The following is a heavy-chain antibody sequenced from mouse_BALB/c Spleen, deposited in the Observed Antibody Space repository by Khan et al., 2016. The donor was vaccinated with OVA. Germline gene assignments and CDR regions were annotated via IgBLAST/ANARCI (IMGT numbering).Heavy chain of an antibody. D-gene: IGHD1-1*01. CDR2: ISYSGST. J-gene: IGHJ4*01. CDR1: GYSITSGYA. CDR3: ARKNYYGYAMDY. V-gene: IGHV3-2*02. Sequence: VQLKQSGPGLVKPSQSLSLTCTVTGYSITSGYAWNWIRQFPGNKLEWMGYISYSGSTSYNPSLRSRISITRDTSKNQFFLQLNSVTTEDTATXYCARKNYYGYAMDYWGQGTSVTVSS.